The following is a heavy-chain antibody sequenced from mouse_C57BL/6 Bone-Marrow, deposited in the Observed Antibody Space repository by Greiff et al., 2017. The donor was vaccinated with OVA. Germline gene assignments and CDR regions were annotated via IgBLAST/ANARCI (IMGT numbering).Heavy chain of an antibody. J-gene: IGHJ4*01. Sequence: QVQLKESGPGLVAPSQSLSITCTVSGFSLTSYGVHWVRQPPGKGLEWLVVIWSDGSTTYNSALKSRLSISKDNSKSQVFLKMNSLQTDDTAMYYCARGDYDRGYAMDYWGQGTSVTVSS. D-gene: IGHD2-4*01. CDR3: ARGDYDRGYAMDY. CDR2: IWSDGST. CDR1: GFSLTSYG. V-gene: IGHV2-6*03.